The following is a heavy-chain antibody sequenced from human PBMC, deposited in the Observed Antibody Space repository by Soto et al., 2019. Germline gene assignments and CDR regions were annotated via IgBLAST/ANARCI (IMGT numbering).Heavy chain of an antibody. D-gene: IGHD6-19*01. CDR3: AHGTSQEPWRFHP. Sequence: QITLKESGPTLMKPTQTLTLTCTFSGFSLTTSGVGVGWIRQPPGKALEWLALIYWDDDKSYSPSLKSRRTTTKDTSKNQADLTMSNMDPADTATDLCAHGTSQEPWRFHPWDQGTLGSGSS. V-gene: IGHV2-5*02. J-gene: IGHJ5*02. CDR1: GFSLTTSGVG. CDR2: IYWDDDK.